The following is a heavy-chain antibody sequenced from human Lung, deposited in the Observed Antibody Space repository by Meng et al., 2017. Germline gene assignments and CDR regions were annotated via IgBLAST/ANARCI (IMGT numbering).Heavy chain of an antibody. CDR2: INTNTGNP. CDR1: GYTFTSYA. CDR3: ASGWFGELFGYFDL. J-gene: IGHJ2*01. V-gene: IGHV7-4-1*02. D-gene: IGHD3-10*01. Sequence: QVQLVQSGAELKKPGASVNVSCKASGYTFTSYAMNWVRQAPGQGLEWMGWINTNTGNPTYAQGFTGRFVFSLDTSVSTAYLQISSLKAEDTAVYYCASGWFGELFGYFDLWGRGTLVTVSS.